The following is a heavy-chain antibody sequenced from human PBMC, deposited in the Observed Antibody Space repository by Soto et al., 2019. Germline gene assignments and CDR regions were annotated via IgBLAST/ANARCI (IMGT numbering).Heavy chain of an antibody. J-gene: IGHJ3*02. D-gene: IGHD6-19*01. CDR1: GYTFTGYY. V-gene: IGHV1-2*04. CDR2: INPNSGGT. CDR3: ARRLNIAVADDAFDI. Sequence: ASVKVSCKASGYTFTGYYVHWVRQAPGQGLEWMGWINPNSGGTNYAQKFQGWVTMTRDTSISTAYMELSRLRSDDTAVYYCARRLNIAVADDAFDIWGQGTMVTVSS.